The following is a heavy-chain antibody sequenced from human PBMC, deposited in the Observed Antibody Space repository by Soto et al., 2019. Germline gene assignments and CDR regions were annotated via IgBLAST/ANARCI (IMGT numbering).Heavy chain of an antibody. CDR2: ISYDGSNT. CDR3: AKDRKGYSYGRYYYGMDV. D-gene: IGHD5-18*01. CDR1: GFTFSSYG. Sequence: QVQLVESGGGVVQPGRSLRLSCAASGFTFSSYGMHWVHQAPGKGLEWVAVISYDGSNTYYADSVKGRFTISRDNSKNTLYLQMNSLRAEDTAVYYCAKDRKGYSYGRYYYGMDVWGQGTTVTVSS. J-gene: IGHJ6*02. V-gene: IGHV3-30*18.